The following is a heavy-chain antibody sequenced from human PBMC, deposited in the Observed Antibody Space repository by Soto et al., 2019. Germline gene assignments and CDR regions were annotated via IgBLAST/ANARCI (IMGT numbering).Heavy chain of an antibody. D-gene: IGHD3-9*01. Sequence: PGGSLRLSCAASGFTFSRYWMSCVRQAPGKGLEWVANIKEDGSEKYYVESVKGRFTISRDNAKNSLYLQMNRLRADDTAVYYCARGSQYDILTVYHAFDSWGQGTLVTVSS. J-gene: IGHJ4*02. V-gene: IGHV3-7*03. CDR2: IKEDGSEK. CDR1: GFTFSRYW. CDR3: ARGSQYDILTVYHAFDS.